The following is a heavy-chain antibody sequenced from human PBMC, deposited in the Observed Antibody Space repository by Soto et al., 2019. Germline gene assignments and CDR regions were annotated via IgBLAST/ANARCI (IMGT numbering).Heavy chain of an antibody. V-gene: IGHV1-18*04. CDR2: ISAYNGNT. J-gene: IGHJ5*02. CDR1: GYTFTSYG. CDR3: AGRSGYANWFDP. Sequence: GGPVKVSCKASGYTFTSYGISWVRQAPGQGLEWMGWISAYNGNTNYAQKLQGRVTMTTDTSTSTAYMELRSLRSDDTAVYYCAGRSGYANWFDPWGQGTLVTVSS. D-gene: IGHD3-22*01.